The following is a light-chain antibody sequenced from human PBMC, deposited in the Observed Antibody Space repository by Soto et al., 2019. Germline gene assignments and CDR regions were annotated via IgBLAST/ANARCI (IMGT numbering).Light chain of an antibody. J-gene: IGLJ1*01. CDR2: GNN. CDR1: SSNIGAGYD. V-gene: IGLV1-40*01. CDR3: QSYDSTLSARYV. Sequence: QSVLTQPPSVSGVPGQRVTISCTGSSSNIGAGYDVHWYQQRPGTAPKLLIFGNNNRPSGVPDRFSGSKSGTSASLAITGLQAEDEGDYYCQSYDSTLSARYVFGSGTKLTVL.